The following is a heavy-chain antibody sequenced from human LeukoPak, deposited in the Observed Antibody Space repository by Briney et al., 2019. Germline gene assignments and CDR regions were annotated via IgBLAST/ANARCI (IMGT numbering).Heavy chain of an antibody. CDR2: ISGSGDNT. D-gene: IGHD5-18*01. CDR3: AKRIQSAMATGY. V-gene: IGHV3-23*01. CDR1: GFTFSNAW. Sequence: GGSLRLSCAASGFTFSNAWMNWVRQAPGKGLEWVSAISGSGDNTYYADSVKGRFTISRDNSKNTLYLQMNSLRAEDTAVYYCAKRIQSAMATGYWGQGTLVTVSS. J-gene: IGHJ4*02.